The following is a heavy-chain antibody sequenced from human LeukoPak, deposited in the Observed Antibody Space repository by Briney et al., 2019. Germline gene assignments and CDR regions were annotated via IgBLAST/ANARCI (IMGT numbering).Heavy chain of an antibody. Sequence: SETLSLTCAVYGGSFSGYYWSWIRQPPGKGLGWIGEINHSGSTNYNPSLKSRVTISVDTSKNQFSLKLSSVTAADTAVYYCAKVGYCDAGPCYFDSWGQGTLVTVSS. J-gene: IGHJ4*02. CDR1: GGSFSGYY. V-gene: IGHV4-34*01. D-gene: IGHD2-15*01. CDR2: INHSGST. CDR3: AKVGYCDAGPCYFDS.